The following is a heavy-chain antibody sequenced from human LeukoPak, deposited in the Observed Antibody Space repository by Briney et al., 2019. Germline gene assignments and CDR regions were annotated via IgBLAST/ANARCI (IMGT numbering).Heavy chain of an antibody. V-gene: IGHV4-30-4*01. Sequence: SETLSLTCTVSGGSISSGDYYWSWIRQPPGKGLEWIGYIYYSGSTYYNPSLKSRVTISVDTSKNQFSLKLSSETAADTAVYYCARAFYDFWSGPTPNWFDPWGQGTLVTVSS. CDR1: GGSISSGDYY. J-gene: IGHJ5*02. CDR3: ARAFYDFWSGPTPNWFDP. CDR2: IYYSGST. D-gene: IGHD3-3*01.